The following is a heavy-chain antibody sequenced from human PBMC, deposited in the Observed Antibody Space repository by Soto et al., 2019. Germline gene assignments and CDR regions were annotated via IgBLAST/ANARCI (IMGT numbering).Heavy chain of an antibody. Sequence: EVQLLESGGGLVQPGGSLRFSCAASGFTFSSYAMSWVRQAPGKGLEWVSAISGSGGSTYYADSVKGRFTISRDNSKNTLYLQMNSLRAEDTAVYYCAKDRQTLYYYDSSGYSYYFDYWGQGTLVTVSS. D-gene: IGHD3-22*01. J-gene: IGHJ4*02. CDR2: ISGSGGST. CDR3: AKDRQTLYYYDSSGYSYYFDY. CDR1: GFTFSSYA. V-gene: IGHV3-23*01.